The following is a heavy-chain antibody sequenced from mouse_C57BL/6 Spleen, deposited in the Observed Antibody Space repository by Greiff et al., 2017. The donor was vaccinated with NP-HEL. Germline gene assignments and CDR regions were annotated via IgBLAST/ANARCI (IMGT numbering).Heavy chain of an antibody. CDR3: ARRRNYGGYYAMDY. V-gene: IGHV1-82*01. J-gene: IGHJ4*01. D-gene: IGHD2-1*01. CDR1: GYAFSSSW. CDR2: IYPGDVDT. Sequence: VQLQQSGPELVKPGASVKISCKASGYAFSSSWMNWVKQRPGKGLEWIGRIYPGDVDTNYNGKCKGKAKLTADNSSSTADMQLSSLTSEDSAVYFCARRRNYGGYYAMDYWGQGTSVTVAS.